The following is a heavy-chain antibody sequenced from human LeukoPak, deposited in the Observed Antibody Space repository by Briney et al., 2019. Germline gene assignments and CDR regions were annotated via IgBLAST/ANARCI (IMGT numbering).Heavy chain of an antibody. J-gene: IGHJ4*02. V-gene: IGHV1-46*01. D-gene: IGHD3-22*01. CDR3: ARVRGSGYYYDGVDY. CDR1: GYTFTSYY. Sequence: GASVKVSCKASGYTFTSYYMHWVRQAPGQGLEWMGIINPSGGSTSYAQKFQGRVTMTRDTSTCTVYMELSSLRSEDTAVYYCARVRGSGYYYDGVDYWGQGTLVTVSS. CDR2: INPSGGST.